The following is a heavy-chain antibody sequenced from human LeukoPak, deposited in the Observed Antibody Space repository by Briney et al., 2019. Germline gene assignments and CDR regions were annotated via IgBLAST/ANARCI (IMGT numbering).Heavy chain of an antibody. Sequence: SQTLSLTGTVSGGSISSGDYYWSWIRQPPGKGLEWIGYIYYSGSTYYNPSLKSRVTISVDTSKNQFSLKLSSVTAADTAVYYCARVNYYDSSGYYYYFDYWGQGTLVTVSS. CDR3: ARVNYYDSSGYYYYFDY. J-gene: IGHJ4*02. CDR2: IYYSGST. V-gene: IGHV4-30-4*01. CDR1: GGSISSGDYY. D-gene: IGHD3-22*01.